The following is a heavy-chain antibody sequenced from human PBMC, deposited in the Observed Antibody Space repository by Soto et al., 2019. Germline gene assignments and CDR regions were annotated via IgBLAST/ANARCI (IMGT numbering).Heavy chain of an antibody. CDR1: GFTFSNAW. CDR3: SCLTEDYGDYVRLFDY. Sequence: EVQLVESGGGLVKPGGSLRLSCAASGFTFSNAWMNWVRQAPGKGLEWVGRIKSKTDGGTTDYAAPVKGRFTISRDDSKNTLYLQMNSLKTEDTAVYYCSCLTEDYGDYVRLFDYWGQGTLVTVSS. V-gene: IGHV3-15*07. CDR2: IKSKTDGGTT. J-gene: IGHJ4*02. D-gene: IGHD4-17*01.